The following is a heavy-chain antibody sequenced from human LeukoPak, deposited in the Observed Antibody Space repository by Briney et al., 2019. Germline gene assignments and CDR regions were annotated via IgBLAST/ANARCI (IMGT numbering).Heavy chain of an antibody. CDR3: ARLWAAAGSEIDY. Sequence: ASVKVSCKASGYTFTGYYMHWVRQAPGQGLEWMGWINPNSGGTNYAQKFQGRVTMTRDTSISTAYMELSRLRSDDTAVYYCARLWAAAGSEIDYWGQGTLVTVSS. CDR1: GYTFTGYY. V-gene: IGHV1-2*02. J-gene: IGHJ4*02. D-gene: IGHD6-13*01. CDR2: INPNSGGT.